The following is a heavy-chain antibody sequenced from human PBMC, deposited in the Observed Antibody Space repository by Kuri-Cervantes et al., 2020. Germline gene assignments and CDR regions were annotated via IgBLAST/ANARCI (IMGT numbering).Heavy chain of an antibody. D-gene: IGHD1-26*01. CDR3: AKVNSGSYHFDY. V-gene: IGHV3-9*01. Sequence: LSLTCAASGFTFSSYAMHWVRQAPGKGLEWVSGISWNSGSIGYADSVKGRFTISRDNAKNSLYLQMNSLRAEDTALYYCAKVNSGSYHFDYWGQGTLVTVSS. CDR2: ISWNSGSI. CDR1: GFTFSSYA. J-gene: IGHJ4*02.